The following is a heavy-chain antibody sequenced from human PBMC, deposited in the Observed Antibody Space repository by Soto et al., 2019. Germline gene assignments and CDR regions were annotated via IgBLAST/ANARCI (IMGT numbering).Heavy chain of an antibody. D-gene: IGHD6-19*01. V-gene: IGHV4-59*08. CDR2: IYYSGST. Sequence: SETLSLTCTVSGGSISSYYWSWIRQPPGKGLEWIGYIYYSGSTNYNPSLKSRFTISVDTSKNQFSLKLSSVTAADTAVYYCARHVQWLGDFDYWGQGTLVTVSS. CDR3: ARHVQWLGDFDY. J-gene: IGHJ4*02. CDR1: GGSISSYY.